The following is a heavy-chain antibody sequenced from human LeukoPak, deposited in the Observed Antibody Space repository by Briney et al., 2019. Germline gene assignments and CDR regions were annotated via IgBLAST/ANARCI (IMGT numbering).Heavy chain of an antibody. CDR3: ARRDDYGGNS. J-gene: IGHJ4*02. CDR2: IYYSGST. D-gene: IGHD4-23*01. CDR1: GCSISSSSYY. Sequence: KPSETLSLNCTVSGCSISSSSYYRGWIRQPPGKGLEWIGSIYYSGSTYYNPSLKSRVTISVDTSKNQFSLKLSSVTAADTAVYYCARRDDYGGNSWGQGTLVTVSS. V-gene: IGHV4-39*01.